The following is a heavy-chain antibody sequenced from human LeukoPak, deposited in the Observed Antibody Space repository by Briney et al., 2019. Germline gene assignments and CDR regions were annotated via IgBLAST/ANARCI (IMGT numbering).Heavy chain of an antibody. D-gene: IGHD3-16*02. CDR2: INSDGSST. V-gene: IGHV3-74*01. Sequence: QPRGSLRLSCAASGFTFSSYWMHWVRQAPGKGLVWVSRINSDGSSTSYADSVKGRFTISRDNAKNTLYLQMNSLRAEDTAVYYCARGIMITFGGVIGYYYYYYMDVWGKGTTVTVSS. CDR3: ARGIMITFGGVIGYYYYYYMDV. J-gene: IGHJ6*03. CDR1: GFTFSSYW.